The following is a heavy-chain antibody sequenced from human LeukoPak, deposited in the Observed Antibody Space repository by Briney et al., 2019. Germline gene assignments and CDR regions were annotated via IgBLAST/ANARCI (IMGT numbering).Heavy chain of an antibody. Sequence: PGGSLRLSCAASGFTFSSYAMSWVRQAPGKGLEWVSAISGSGGSTYYADSVKGRFTTSRDNSKNTLYLQMNSLRAEDTAVYYCAKDQGDYDFWSGYYAFDYWGQGTLVTVSS. CDR3: AKDQGDYDFWSGYYAFDY. CDR1: GFTFSSYA. D-gene: IGHD3-3*01. CDR2: ISGSGGST. V-gene: IGHV3-23*01. J-gene: IGHJ4*02.